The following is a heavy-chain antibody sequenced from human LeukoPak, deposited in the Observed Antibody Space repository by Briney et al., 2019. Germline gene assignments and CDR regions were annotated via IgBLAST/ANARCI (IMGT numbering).Heavy chain of an antibody. J-gene: IGHJ5*02. CDR1: GGSISSYY. CDR3: ARSRGYYDILTGYTGWFAP. Sequence: SETLSLTCTVSGGSISSYYWSWIRQPAGKGLEGVGRIYTSWSTNYNPSLKSRVTMSVDTSKNPFSLKLSSVTAADTAVYYCARSRGYYDILTGYTGWFAPWGQGTLVTVSS. CDR2: IYTSWST. V-gene: IGHV4-4*07. D-gene: IGHD3-9*01.